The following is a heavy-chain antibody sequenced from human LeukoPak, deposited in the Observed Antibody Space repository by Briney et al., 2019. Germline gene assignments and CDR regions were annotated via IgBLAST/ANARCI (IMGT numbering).Heavy chain of an antibody. D-gene: IGHD5-24*01. V-gene: IGHV4-38-2*02. CDR3: ARRKMATNRGFDY. J-gene: IGHJ4*02. CDR2: IYHSGST. Sequence: SETLSLTCTVSGYSISSGYYWGWIRQPPGKGLEWIGSIYHSGSTNYNPSLKSRVTISVDTSKNQFPLKLSSVTAADTAVYYCARRKMATNRGFDYWGQGTLVTVSS. CDR1: GYSISSGYY.